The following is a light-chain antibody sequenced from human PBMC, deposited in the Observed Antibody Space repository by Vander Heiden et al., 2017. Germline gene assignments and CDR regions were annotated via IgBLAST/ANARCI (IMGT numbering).Light chain of an antibody. CDR3: QQSSTAPLT. V-gene: IGKV4-1*01. CDR1: QSVLSSSNNKNY. CDR2: WAS. Sequence: DIVMTQSPDYLAVSLGERATINCKSSQSVLSSSNNKNYLAWYQQIPGQPPKLLINWASTRKSGVPDRFSGSGSGTDFTLTISSLQAEDVAVYYCQQSSTAPLTFGGGTKVEIK. J-gene: IGKJ4*01.